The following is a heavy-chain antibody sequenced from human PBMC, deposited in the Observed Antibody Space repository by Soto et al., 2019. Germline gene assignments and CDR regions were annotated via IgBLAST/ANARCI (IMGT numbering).Heavy chain of an antibody. D-gene: IGHD4-17*01. Sequence: PGGSLRLSCAASGFTFSSYWMSWVRQAPGKGLEWVAVISDDGSNTYYADSVKGRFTISRDNSKNTLYLQMNSLRAEDTAVYYCAKHPGGHSTVTTEYFQHWGQGTLVTVSS. V-gene: IGHV3-30*18. CDR3: AKHPGGHSTVTTEYFQH. CDR1: GFTFSSYW. CDR2: ISDDGSNT. J-gene: IGHJ1*01.